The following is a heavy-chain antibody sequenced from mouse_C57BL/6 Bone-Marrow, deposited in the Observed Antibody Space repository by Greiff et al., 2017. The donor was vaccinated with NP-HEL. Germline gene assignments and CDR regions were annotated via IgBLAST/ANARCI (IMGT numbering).Heavy chain of an antibody. V-gene: IGHV1-81*01. CDR1: GYTFTSYG. CDR3: ARPGLLSHAMDY. D-gene: IGHD2-10*01. CDR2: IYPRSGNT. Sequence: VQLKQSGAELARPGASVKLSCKASGYTFTSYGISWVKQRPGQGLEWIGEIYPRSGNTYYNEKFKGKATLTADKSSSTAYMELRSLTSEDSAVYFCARPGLLSHAMDYWGQGTSVTVSS. J-gene: IGHJ4*01.